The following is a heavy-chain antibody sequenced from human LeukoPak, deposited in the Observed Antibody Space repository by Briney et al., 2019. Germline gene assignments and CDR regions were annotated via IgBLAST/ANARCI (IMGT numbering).Heavy chain of an antibody. CDR2: IWYDGSNK. CDR1: GFTFSSDG. CDR3: ARDLLLEWLLFDYYYYGMDV. Sequence: GGSLRLSCAASGFTFSSDGMHWVRQAPGKGLEWVAVIWYDGSNKYYADSVKGRFTISRDNSKNTLYLQMNSLRAEDTAVYYCARDLLLEWLLFDYYYYGMDVWCQGSTVTVSS. J-gene: IGHJ6*02. D-gene: IGHD3-3*01. V-gene: IGHV3-33*01.